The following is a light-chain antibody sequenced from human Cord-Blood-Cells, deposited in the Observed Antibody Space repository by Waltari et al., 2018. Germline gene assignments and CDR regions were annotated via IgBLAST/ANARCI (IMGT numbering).Light chain of an antibody. Sequence: SYVLTQPPSVSVAPGKTARITCGGNNIGSKSVHWYQQKPGQAPVLVIYYDSDRPSGIPERFSGSNSGNTATLTISRVEAVDEADYYCQVWDSSSDHWVFGGGTKLTVL. V-gene: IGLV3-21*04. J-gene: IGLJ3*02. CDR2: YDS. CDR3: QVWDSSSDHWV. CDR1: NIGSKS.